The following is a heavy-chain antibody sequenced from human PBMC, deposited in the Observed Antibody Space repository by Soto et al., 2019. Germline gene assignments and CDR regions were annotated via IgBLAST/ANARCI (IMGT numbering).Heavy chain of an antibody. V-gene: IGHV3-7*01. D-gene: IGHD1-1*01. J-gene: IGHJ6*02. CDR1: GFTFSSFW. CDR3: GRHEVRDGVGF. Sequence: PGGSLRLSCVASGFTFSSFWMSWVRQSPGKGLEWVANIKGDGSEKRYVDSVKGRLTISRDNAKNSVYLQMNSLRVEDTALYYCGRHEVRDGVGFWGQGNTVTV. CDR2: IKGDGSEK.